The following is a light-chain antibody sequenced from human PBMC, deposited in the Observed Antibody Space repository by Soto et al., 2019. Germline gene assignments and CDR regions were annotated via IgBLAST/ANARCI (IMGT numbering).Light chain of an antibody. CDR2: GAS. J-gene: IGKJ2*01. Sequence: EIVMTQSPATLAASPGERVTLSCRASQTVSTNLAWYQQKRGQAPRLLIYGASTRATDLPARFSGSGSGTEFTLTISSLQSEDFGVYYCQQYYYRPPYTFGQGTNWRS. V-gene: IGKV3-15*01. CDR3: QQYYYRPPYT. CDR1: QTVSTN.